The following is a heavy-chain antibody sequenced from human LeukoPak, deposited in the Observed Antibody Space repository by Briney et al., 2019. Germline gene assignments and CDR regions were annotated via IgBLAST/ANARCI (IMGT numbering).Heavy chain of an antibody. CDR1: GFTFSSYW. J-gene: IGHJ4*02. V-gene: IGHV3-74*01. Sequence: GGSLRLSCAASGFTFSSYWMHWVRQAPEKGLVWVSRINSDGSSTNYADSVKGRLTISRDNAKNTLYLQMNSLRAEDTAVYYCARVHFSGYYMVPFDYWGQGTLVTVSS. CDR3: ARVHFSGYYMVPFDY. D-gene: IGHD3-3*01. CDR2: INSDGSST.